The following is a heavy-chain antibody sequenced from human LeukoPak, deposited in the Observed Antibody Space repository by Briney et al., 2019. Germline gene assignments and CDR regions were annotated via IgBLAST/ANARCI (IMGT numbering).Heavy chain of an antibody. Sequence: KTSETLSLTCTVSGGSISSYYWSWIRQPPGKGLEWIGYIYYSGSTNYNPSLKSRVTISVDTSKNQFSLKLSSVAAADTAVYYCAIDGSNGWHFEYWGQGTLVTVSS. CDR3: AIDGSNGWHFEY. V-gene: IGHV4-59*01. CDR1: GGSISSYY. J-gene: IGHJ4*02. CDR2: IYYSGST. D-gene: IGHD6-19*01.